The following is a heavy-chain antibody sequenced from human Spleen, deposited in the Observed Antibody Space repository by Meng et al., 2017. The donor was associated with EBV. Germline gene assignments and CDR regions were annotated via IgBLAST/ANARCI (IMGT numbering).Heavy chain of an antibody. CDR1: GGSVSSGSYY. V-gene: IGHV4-61*01. CDR3: ARALVARRYYFDS. J-gene: IGHJ4*02. CDR2: IYYTGNT. Sequence: QVQLQESGPGLVKPSETLSLTCTVSGGSVSSGSYYWSWVRQPPGKRLEWIGFIYYTGNTNYNPSLKSRVTISVDTSKNQFSLKLSSVTAADTAVFYCARALVARRYYFDSWGQGTLGTVAS. D-gene: IGHD5-12*01.